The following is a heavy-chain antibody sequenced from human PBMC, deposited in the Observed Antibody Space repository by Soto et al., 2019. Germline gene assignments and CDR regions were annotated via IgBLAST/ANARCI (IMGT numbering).Heavy chain of an antibody. CDR2: IIPIFGTA. J-gene: IGHJ6*02. CDR3: ARAISSSSGDYYYGMDV. V-gene: IGHV1-69*13. Sequence: GASVKVSCKASGGTFSSYAISWVRQAPGQGLEWMGGIIPIFGTANHAQKFQGRVTITADESTSTAYMELSSLRSEDTAVYYCARAISSSSGDYYYGMDVWGQGTTVTVSS. D-gene: IGHD6-6*01. CDR1: GGTFSSYA.